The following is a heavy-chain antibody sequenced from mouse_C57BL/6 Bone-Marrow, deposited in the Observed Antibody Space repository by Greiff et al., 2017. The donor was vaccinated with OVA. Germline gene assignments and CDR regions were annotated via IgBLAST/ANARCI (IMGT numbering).Heavy chain of an antibody. CDR2: IHPNSGST. V-gene: IGHV1-64*01. J-gene: IGHJ1*03. Sequence: VQLQQPGAELVKPGASVKLSCKASGYTFTSYWMHWVKQRPGQGLEWIGMIHPNSGSTNYNEKFKSKATLTVDKSSSTAYMQLSSLTSEDSAVYYCARGWLLPWYFDVWGTGTTVTVSS. CDR3: ARGWLLPWYFDV. D-gene: IGHD2-3*01. CDR1: GYTFTSYW.